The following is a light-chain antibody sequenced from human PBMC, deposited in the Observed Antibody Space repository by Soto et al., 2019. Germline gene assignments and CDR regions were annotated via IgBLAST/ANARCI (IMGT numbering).Light chain of an antibody. Sequence: QSVLTQPASVSGSPGQSITISCTGTSSDVGSYNLVSWYQQHPGKAPKLMIYEVSKRPSGVSNRFSGSKSGKTASLTISRLQAEDEADYYCCSYAGSSTSPYVFGTGTKVTVL. CDR3: CSYAGSSTSPYV. CDR2: EVS. J-gene: IGLJ1*01. CDR1: SSDVGSYNL. V-gene: IGLV2-23*02.